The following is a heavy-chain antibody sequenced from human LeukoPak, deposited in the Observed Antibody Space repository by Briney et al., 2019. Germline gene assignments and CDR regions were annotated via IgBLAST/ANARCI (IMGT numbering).Heavy chain of an antibody. CDR3: ARGGKATVVTT. CDR1: GGSISSHY. CDR2: IYSSGST. D-gene: IGHD4-23*01. J-gene: IGHJ4*02. Sequence: SETLSLTCTVSGGSISSHYWSWIRQPPGKGLEWIGRIYSSGSTNYNPSLKSRVSMSVDTSKNQFSLKLTSVTAADTAVYYCARGGKATVVTTWGQGILVTVSS. V-gene: IGHV4-4*07.